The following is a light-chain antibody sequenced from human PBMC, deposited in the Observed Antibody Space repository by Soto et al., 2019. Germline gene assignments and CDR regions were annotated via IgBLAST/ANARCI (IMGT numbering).Light chain of an antibody. CDR2: AAS. J-gene: IGKJ4*01. V-gene: IGKV1-39*01. CDR3: QQSYSTPLT. CDR1: QSISSY. Sequence: DIQMTQSPSSLSASVGDRVTITCRASQSISSYLNWYQQKPGKAPKLLIYAASSLQSGVPSRFSGSGSGTDFTLAISSLQHEDFATYYCQQSYSTPLTFGGGPKVEIK.